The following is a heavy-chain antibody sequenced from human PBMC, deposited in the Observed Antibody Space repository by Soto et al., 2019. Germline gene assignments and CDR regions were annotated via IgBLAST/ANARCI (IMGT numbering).Heavy chain of an antibody. V-gene: IGHV4-59*01. CDR2: IYYSGST. CDR1: GGSISSYF. CDR3: ARRASGYPYYFDY. J-gene: IGHJ4*02. Sequence: SETLSLTCTVSGGSISSYFWSWIRQAPGKGLEWIGYIYYSGSTNYNPSLKSRVTISVDTSKNQFSLKLSSVTAADTAVYYCARRASGYPYYFDYCGQRTLVTVSS. D-gene: IGHD3-22*01.